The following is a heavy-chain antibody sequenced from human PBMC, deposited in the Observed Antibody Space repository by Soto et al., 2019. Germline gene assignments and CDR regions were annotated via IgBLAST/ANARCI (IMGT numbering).Heavy chain of an antibody. CDR1: GGSVSSGSYY. CDR3: ARATMITMGYDY. CDR2: IYYSGSS. V-gene: IGHV4-61*01. Sequence: PSETLSLTCTVSGGSVSSGSYYWSWIRQPPGKGLEWIGYIYYSGSSNYTPSLKSRVTISVDTSKNQFSLKLSSVTAADTAVYYCARATMITMGYDYWGQGTLVTVSS. D-gene: IGHD3-22*01. J-gene: IGHJ4*02.